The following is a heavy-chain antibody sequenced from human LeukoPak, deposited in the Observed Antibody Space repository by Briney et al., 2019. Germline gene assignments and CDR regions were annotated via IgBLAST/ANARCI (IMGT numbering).Heavy chain of an antibody. J-gene: IGHJ4*02. V-gene: IGHV3-48*01. CDR3: AKDYYASSSGYFDY. CDR1: GFTFSSYS. Sequence: GGSLRLSCVGSGFTFSSYSMNWVRQAPGKGLEWVSYISGTSNTIYYDDSVKGRFTVSRDNSKNTVYLQMNSLRADDTAVYYCAKDYYASSSGYFDYWGQGTLVTVSS. D-gene: IGHD3-10*01. CDR2: ISGTSNTI.